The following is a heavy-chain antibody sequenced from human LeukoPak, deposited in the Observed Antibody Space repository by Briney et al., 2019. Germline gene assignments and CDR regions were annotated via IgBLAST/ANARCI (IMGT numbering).Heavy chain of an antibody. CDR1: GFTFSDYY. J-gene: IGHJ4*02. CDR2: ISSSGSTI. V-gene: IGHV3-11*04. Sequence: GGSLRLSCAASGFTFSDYYMSWIRQAPGKGLEWVSYISSSGSTIYYADSVKGRFTISRDNAKNSLYLQMNSLRAEDMAVYYCASSFKTAAYDYWGQGTLVTVSS. CDR3: ASSFKTAAYDY. D-gene: IGHD2-2*01.